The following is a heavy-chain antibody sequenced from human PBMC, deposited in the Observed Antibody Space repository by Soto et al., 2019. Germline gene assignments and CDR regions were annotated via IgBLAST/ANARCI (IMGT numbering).Heavy chain of an antibody. CDR3: ARGGQDFWSGPFDY. Sequence: SDTLSLTYPDSGVSISNYFCNWSRQPAGKGLEWIGRIDNSGSTIYTPSLKSRITMSADTSRNQFSLKLNSVTAADTAVYYCARGGQDFWSGPFDYWGQRAQVTVSS. CDR2: IDNSGST. J-gene: IGHJ4*02. D-gene: IGHD3-3*01. V-gene: IGHV4-4*07. CDR1: GVSISNYF.